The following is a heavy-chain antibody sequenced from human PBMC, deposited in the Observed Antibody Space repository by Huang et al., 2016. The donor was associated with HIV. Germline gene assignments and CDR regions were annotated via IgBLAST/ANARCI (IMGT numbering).Heavy chain of an antibody. D-gene: IGHD3-3*01. J-gene: IGHJ6*02. CDR3: ARQWVLLDYLMGMDV. V-gene: IGHV4-34*01. CDR1: GASFTGNY. Sequence: QVHLQQWGAGLLKPSETLTLTCAVSGASFTGNYWTWLRQTPGKGLEWIGEINDSGATIDNPSLESRVTISIDRSKKEFSLRLGSMTAADTAVYYCARQWVLLDYLMGMDVWGQGTTVIVSS. CDR2: INDSGAT.